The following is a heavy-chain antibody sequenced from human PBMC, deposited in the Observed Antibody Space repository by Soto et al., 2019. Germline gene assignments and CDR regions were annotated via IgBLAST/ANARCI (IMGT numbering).Heavy chain of an antibody. J-gene: IGHJ3*01. CDR2: INGDGSST. V-gene: IGHV3-74*01. D-gene: IGHD2-2*01. CDR1: GFTFSNFW. CDR3: ARAQLLPDDAFDA. Sequence: GGSLRLSCAASGFTFSNFWMHWVRQAPGKGPVWVSRINGDGSSTSHADSVKGRFTISRDNAENTLFLKMSGLRAEDTAVYYCARAQLLPDDAFDAWGRGTVVTVS.